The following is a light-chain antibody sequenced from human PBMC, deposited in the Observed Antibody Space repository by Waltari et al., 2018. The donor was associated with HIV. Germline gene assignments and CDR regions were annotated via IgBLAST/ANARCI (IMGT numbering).Light chain of an antibody. J-gene: IGLJ2*01. CDR1: SSDIGGFDY. CDR3: SSYSRGSTLVL. V-gene: IGLV2-14*03. Sequence: QSALTQPASVSGSPGQSITISCTGASSDIGGFDYVAWYQQHPGKVPKPIIYAVIDRPSGVSNRFSGSKSGSTASLSISGLQAEDEAVYYCSSYSRGSTLVLFGGGTKLTVL. CDR2: AVI.